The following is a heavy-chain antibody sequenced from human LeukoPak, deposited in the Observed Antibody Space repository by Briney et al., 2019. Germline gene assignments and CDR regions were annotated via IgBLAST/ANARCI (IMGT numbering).Heavy chain of an antibody. CDR3: AREGRYCSSTSCQTEDAFDI. CDR1: GGTFTSYA. CDR2: IIPIFGTA. J-gene: IGHJ3*02. V-gene: IGHV1-69*05. Sequence: ASVKVSGKASGGTFTSYAISWVRQAPGQGLEWRGGIIPIFGTANYAQKFQGRVTITTDESTSTAYMELSSLRSEDTAVYYCAREGRYCSSTSCQTEDAFDIWGQGTMVTVSS. D-gene: IGHD2-2*01.